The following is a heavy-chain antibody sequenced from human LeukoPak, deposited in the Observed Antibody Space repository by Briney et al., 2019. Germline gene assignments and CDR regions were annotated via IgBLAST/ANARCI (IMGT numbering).Heavy chain of an antibody. V-gene: IGHV4-39*01. J-gene: IGHJ4*02. D-gene: IGHD3-10*01. CDR3: VRHLGRGSGSIPWYFDY. Sequence: SETLSLTCTVSGGSISSSSHYWGWIRQPPGKGLEWIASIYYSGSTYYNPSLKSRVTISVDTSKNQFSLKLSSVTAADMAVYYCVRHLGRGSGSIPWYFDYWGQGTLVTVSS. CDR1: GGSISSSSHY. CDR2: IYYSGST.